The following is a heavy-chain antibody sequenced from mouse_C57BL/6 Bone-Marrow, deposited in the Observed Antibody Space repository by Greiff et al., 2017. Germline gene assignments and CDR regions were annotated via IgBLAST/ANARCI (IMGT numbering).Heavy chain of an antibody. CDR2: IDPSDSYT. J-gene: IGHJ4*01. D-gene: IGHD1-1*02. CDR1: GYTFTSYW. CDR3: ARDVVAGVPYYYAMYY. Sequence: VQLQQPGAELVKPGASVKLSCKASGYTFTSYWMQWVKQRPGQGLEWIGEIDPSDSYTNYNQKFKGKATLTVDTSSSTAYMQISSLTSEDSAVYYCARDVVAGVPYYYAMYYGGQGTSVTVSS. V-gene: IGHV1-50*01.